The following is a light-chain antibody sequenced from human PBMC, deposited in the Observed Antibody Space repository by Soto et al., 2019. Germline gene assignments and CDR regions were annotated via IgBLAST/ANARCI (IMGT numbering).Light chain of an antibody. CDR2: EGS. CDR3: CSYAGSSTYYV. Sequence: VLTQPASVSGSPGQSITISCTGTSSDVGSYNLVSWYQQHPGKAPKLMIYEGSKRPSGVSNRFSGSKSGNTASLTISGLQAEDEADYYCCSYAGSSTYYVFGTGTKVTVL. CDR1: SSDVGSYNL. V-gene: IGLV2-23*01. J-gene: IGLJ1*01.